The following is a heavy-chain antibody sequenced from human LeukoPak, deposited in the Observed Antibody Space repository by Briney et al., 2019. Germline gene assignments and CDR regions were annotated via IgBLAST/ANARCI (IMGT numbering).Heavy chain of an antibody. D-gene: IGHD3-22*01. CDR2: ISAYNGNT. Sequence: GASVKVSCKASGYTFTSYGISWVRQAPGQGLEWMGWISAYNGNTNYAQKLQGRVTVTTDTSTSTAYMELRSLRSDDTAVYYCARVRDSSGYYYVVDYWGQGTLVTVSS. V-gene: IGHV1-18*01. CDR3: ARVRDSSGYYYVVDY. J-gene: IGHJ4*02. CDR1: GYTFTSYG.